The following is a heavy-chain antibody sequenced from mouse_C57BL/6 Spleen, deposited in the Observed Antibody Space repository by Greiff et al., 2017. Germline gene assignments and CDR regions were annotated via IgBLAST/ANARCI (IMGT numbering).Heavy chain of an antibody. CDR1: GYTFTSYW. J-gene: IGHJ2*01. V-gene: IGHV1-74*01. CDR3: SIRPFSGSSYVYY. D-gene: IGHD1-1*01. Sequence: QVQLQQPGAELVKPGASVKVSCKASGYTFTSYWMHWVKQRHGQGLEWIGRIHPSDSDTNYNQKFKGKATLTVDKSSSTAYMQLRSLTSEVYAVYYFSIRPFSGSSYVYYRGQGTTLPVSS. CDR2: IHPSDSDT.